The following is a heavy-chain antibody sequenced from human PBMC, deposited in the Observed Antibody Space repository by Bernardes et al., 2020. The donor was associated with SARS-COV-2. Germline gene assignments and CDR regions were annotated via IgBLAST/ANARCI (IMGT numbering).Heavy chain of an antibody. V-gene: IGHV3-21*01. D-gene: IGHD3-9*01. CDR2: ISGAGYYI. CDR3: ARDVGGTDWRFGFDV. J-gene: IGHJ3*01. Sequence: GGSLRLSCEASGFTFSSYLFSWFRQAPGKGLEWVSSISGAGYYIYYGDSVRGRFTTSRDNTRKSVFLQMESLRADDTAVYYCARDVGGTDWRFGFDVWGPGTKV. CDR1: GFTFSSYL.